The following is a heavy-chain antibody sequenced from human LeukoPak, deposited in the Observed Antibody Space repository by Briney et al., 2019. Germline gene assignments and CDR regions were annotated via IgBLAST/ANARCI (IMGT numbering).Heavy chain of an antibody. CDR2: IYYSGST. Sequence: SETLSLTCTVSGGSISSSSYYWGWIRQPPGKGLEWIGSIYYSGSTYYNPSLKSRFTISVDTSKNQFSLKLSSVTAADTAVYYCARLDSSGYYLYFDYWGQGTLVTVSS. D-gene: IGHD3-22*01. J-gene: IGHJ4*02. CDR1: GGSISSSSYY. V-gene: IGHV4-39*01. CDR3: ARLDSSGYYLYFDY.